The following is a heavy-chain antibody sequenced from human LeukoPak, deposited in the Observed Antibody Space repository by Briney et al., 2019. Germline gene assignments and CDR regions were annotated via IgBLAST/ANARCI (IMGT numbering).Heavy chain of an antibody. CDR3: ARETRGAVGSY. D-gene: IGHD6-19*01. V-gene: IGHV3-7*05. Sequence: GGSLRLSCAASVSTLSTYWMSWVRQTPGKGLEWVASLKQDGSDKYYVDSVKGRFTISRDNAENSLYLQMNSLRAEDTAVYYCARETRGAVGSYWGQGTLATVSS. CDR2: LKQDGSDK. J-gene: IGHJ4*02. CDR1: VSTLSTYW.